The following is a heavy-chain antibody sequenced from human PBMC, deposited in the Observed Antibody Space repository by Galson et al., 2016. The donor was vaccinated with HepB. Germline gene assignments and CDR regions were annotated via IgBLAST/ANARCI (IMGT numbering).Heavy chain of an antibody. CDR1: GFTFSDHY. V-gene: IGHV3-72*01. D-gene: IGHD6-19*01. J-gene: IGHJ3*02. CDR3: AKISLVVYNSGWGGSFDI. Sequence: SLRLSCAASGFTFSDHYMEWVRQAPGKGLEWVARSRNKARSYTTEYAASVKGRFAISRDDSKKSLHLQMNSLRAEDAAVYYCAKISLVVYNSGWGGSFDIWGRGTMVTVSS. CDR2: SRNKARSYTT.